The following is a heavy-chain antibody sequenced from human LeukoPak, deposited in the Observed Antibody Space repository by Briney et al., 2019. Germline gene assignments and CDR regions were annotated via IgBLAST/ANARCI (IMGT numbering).Heavy chain of an antibody. CDR1: GGTFSSYA. CDR3: ARDIKRITMVRGVITWFDP. D-gene: IGHD3-10*01. CDR2: IIPIFGTA. V-gene: IGHV1-69*01. Sequence: ASVKVSRKASGGTFSSYAISWVRQAPGQGLEWMGGIIPIFGTANYAQKFQGRVTITADESTSTAYMELSSLRSEDTAVYYCARDIKRITMVRGVITWFDPWGQGTLVTVSS. J-gene: IGHJ5*02.